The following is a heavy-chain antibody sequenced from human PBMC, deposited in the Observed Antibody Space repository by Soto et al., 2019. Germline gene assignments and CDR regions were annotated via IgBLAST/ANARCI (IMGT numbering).Heavy chain of an antibody. J-gene: IGHJ4*02. CDR1: GASISRGGFH. D-gene: IGHD3-10*02. V-gene: IGHV4-39*01. CDR2: LYSGST. CDR3: ARRCSGHTFDY. Sequence: QLQLQESGPGLVKPSETLSLTCAVSGASISRGGFHWGWIRQPPGQGLEWIGSLYSGSTYYNPSLKSRVTISADTSKNQFSLRLSSVTAADTAVYYCARRCSGHTFDYWGQGTLVTVSS.